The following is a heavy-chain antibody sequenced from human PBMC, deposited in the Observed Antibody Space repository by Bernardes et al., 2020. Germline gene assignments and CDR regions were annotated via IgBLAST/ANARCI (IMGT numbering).Heavy chain of an antibody. D-gene: IGHD2-8*02. CDR1: GFTFSSSA. CDR2: ISCSGGRT. J-gene: IGHJ4*02. V-gene: IGHV3-23*01. Sequence: GGSLRLSCAASGFTFSSSAMSWVRQAPGKGLEWVSAISCSGGRTYYADSVKGRFTISRDNSKNTLYLQMNSLRAEDTAVYYCAKDRGGRGAGNVCGNFDFWGQGTLVTVSS. CDR3: AKDRGGRGAGNVCGNFDF.